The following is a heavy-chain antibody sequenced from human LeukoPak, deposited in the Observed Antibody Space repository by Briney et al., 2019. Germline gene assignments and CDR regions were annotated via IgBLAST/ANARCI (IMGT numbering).Heavy chain of an antibody. CDR1: GYTFTGNY. CDR2: INPNIGAT. D-gene: IGHD3-22*01. V-gene: IGHV1-2*02. CDR3: ARSTDYYDTNGYYFPFDL. J-gene: IGHJ4*02. Sequence: ASVKVSCKTSGYTFTGNYIHWLRQAPGQGLEWMGMINPNIGATKYAQRFQGRVTMTRDTSISTAYMELRSLKSDDTAVYFCARSTDYYDTNGYYFPFDLWGQGTLITVSS.